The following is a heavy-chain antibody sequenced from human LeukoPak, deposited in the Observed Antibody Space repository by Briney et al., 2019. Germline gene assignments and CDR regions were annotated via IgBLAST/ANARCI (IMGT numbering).Heavy chain of an antibody. J-gene: IGHJ4*02. V-gene: IGHV1-69-2*01. CDR2: VDPEDGET. CDR1: GYTFTHYY. CDR3: ATGLDYYDSSGSHI. Sequence: GASVKVSCKASGYTFTHYYMHWVQQAPGKGLEWLGRVDPEDGETIYAQKFQGRVTITADTSTDTAYMELSSLRSEDTAVYYCATGLDYYDSSGSHIWGQGTLVTVSS. D-gene: IGHD3-22*01.